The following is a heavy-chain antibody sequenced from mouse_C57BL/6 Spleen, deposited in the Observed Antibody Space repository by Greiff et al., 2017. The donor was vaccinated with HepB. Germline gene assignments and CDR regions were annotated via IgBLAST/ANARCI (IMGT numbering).Heavy chain of an antibody. CDR3: ASGKLGRN. V-gene: IGHV1-80*01. J-gene: IGHJ3*01. D-gene: IGHD4-1*01. CDR1: GYAFSSYW. Sequence: QVHVKQSGAELVKPGASVKISCKASGYAFSSYWMNWVKQRPGKGLEWIGQIYPGDGDTNYNGKFKGKATLTADKSSSTAYMQLSSLTSEDSAVYFCASGKLGRNWGQGTLVTVSA. CDR2: IYPGDGDT.